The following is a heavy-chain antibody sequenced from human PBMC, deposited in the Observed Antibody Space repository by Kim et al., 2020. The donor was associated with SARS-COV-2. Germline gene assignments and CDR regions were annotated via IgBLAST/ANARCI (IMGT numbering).Heavy chain of an antibody. Sequence: ASVKVSCKASGYIFSTYTMHWVRQARGQRLEWMGWSNADNGNTRYSQKFQDRLTITRDTYASTAYMELSSLSSEDTAVYYCARVCGGDCERAFDIWGQGTMVTVSS. D-gene: IGHD2-21*02. V-gene: IGHV1-3*01. J-gene: IGHJ3*02. CDR2: SNADNGNT. CDR3: ARVCGGDCERAFDI. CDR1: GYIFSTYT.